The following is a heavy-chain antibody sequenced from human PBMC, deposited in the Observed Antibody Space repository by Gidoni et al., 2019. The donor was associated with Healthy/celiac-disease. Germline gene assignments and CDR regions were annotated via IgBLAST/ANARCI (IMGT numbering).Heavy chain of an antibody. J-gene: IGHJ4*02. CDR1: GYPFTGYY. V-gene: IGHV1-2*02. Sequence: QVQLVQSGAEVKKPGASVKVSCKASGYPFTGYYMHWVRQAPGQGLEWMGWINPNSGGTNYAQKFQGRVTMTRDTSISTAYMELSRLRSDDTAVYYCARVVTRYYDFWSGTLDYWGQGTLVTVSS. CDR3: ARVVTRYYDFWSGTLDY. CDR2: INPNSGGT. D-gene: IGHD3-3*01.